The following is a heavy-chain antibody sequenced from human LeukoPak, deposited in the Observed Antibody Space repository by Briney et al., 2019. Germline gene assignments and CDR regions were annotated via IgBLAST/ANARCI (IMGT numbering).Heavy chain of an antibody. CDR1: GGTFSSYA. CDR2: IIPIFGTA. V-gene: IGHV1-69*13. Sequence: SVTVSCKASGGTFSSYAISWVRQAPGQGLEWMGGIIPIFGTANYAQKFQGRVTITADESTSTAYMELSSLRSEHTAGYYCAREGAYCGGDCYLNDAFDIWGQGTMVTVSS. D-gene: IGHD2-21*02. CDR3: AREGAYCGGDCYLNDAFDI. J-gene: IGHJ3*02.